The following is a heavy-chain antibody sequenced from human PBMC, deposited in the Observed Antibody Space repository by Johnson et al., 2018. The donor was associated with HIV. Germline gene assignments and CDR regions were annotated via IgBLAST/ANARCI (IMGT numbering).Heavy chain of an antibody. J-gene: IGHJ3*02. CDR1: GFTVSRNY. D-gene: IGHD5-18*01. CDR2: IHSGGST. CDR3: ARGRRIQLWLLADAFDI. Sequence: VQLVESGGGLIQPGGSLRLSCAVFGFTVSRNYMSWVRQAPGKGMEWVSVIHSGGSTYYADSVKGRFTISRDNSKNTLYLQMNSLRAEDTAVYYCARGRRIQLWLLADAFDIWGQGTMVTVSS. V-gene: IGHV3-66*03.